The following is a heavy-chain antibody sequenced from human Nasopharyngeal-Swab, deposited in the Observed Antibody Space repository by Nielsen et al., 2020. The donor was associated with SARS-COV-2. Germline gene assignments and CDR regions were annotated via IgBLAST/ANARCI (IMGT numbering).Heavy chain of an antibody. V-gene: IGHV3-66*01. Sequence: GGSLRLSCAASGFTVSSNYMSWVRQAPGKGLEGVSVIYSGGSTYYADSVKGRFTISRDNSKNTLYLQMNSLRAEDTAVYYCAGDYYDSSGSSGYYGDAFDIWGQGTMVTVSS. CDR2: IYSGGST. CDR3: AGDYYDSSGSSGYYGDAFDI. J-gene: IGHJ3*02. CDR1: GFTVSSNY. D-gene: IGHD3-22*01.